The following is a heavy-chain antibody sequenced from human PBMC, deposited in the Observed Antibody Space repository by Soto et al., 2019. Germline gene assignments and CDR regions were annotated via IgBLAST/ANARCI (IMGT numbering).Heavy chain of an antibody. CDR3: ARDQSWHDLVWWFDP. J-gene: IGHJ5*02. CDR1: GGSINSGGYY. V-gene: IGHV4-31*03. D-gene: IGHD1-1*01. Sequence: PSETLSLTCTVSGGSINSGGYYWSWIRQHPGKGLEWIGYIYYSGSTYYNPSLKSRVTISVDTSKNQFSLKLSSVTAADTAVYYCARDQSWHDLVWWFDPWGQGTLVTVSS. CDR2: IYYSGST.